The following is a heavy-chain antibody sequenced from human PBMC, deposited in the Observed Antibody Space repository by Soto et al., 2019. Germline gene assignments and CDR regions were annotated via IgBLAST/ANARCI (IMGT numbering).Heavy chain of an antibody. V-gene: IGHV3-64D*08. Sequence: PGGSLILSCSASGFTFSSYAMHWVRQAPGKGLEYVSAISCNGGSTYYADSVKGRFTISRDNSKNTLYLQMSSLRAEDTAVYYCVKDSYYDFWSGYLDYWGQGTLVTVSS. CDR1: GFTFSSYA. CDR3: VKDSYYDFWSGYLDY. CDR2: ISCNGGST. D-gene: IGHD3-3*01. J-gene: IGHJ4*02.